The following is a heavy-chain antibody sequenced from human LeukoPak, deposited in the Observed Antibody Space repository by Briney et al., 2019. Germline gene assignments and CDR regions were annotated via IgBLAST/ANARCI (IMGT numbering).Heavy chain of an antibody. CDR2: ISYDGSNK. Sequence: PGGSLRLSCAASGFTFSSYAMHWVRQAPGKGLEWVAVISYDGSNKYYADSVKGRFTISRDNSKNTLYLQVNSLRAEDTAVYYCARDLDLRRDGYLFDYWGQGTLVTVSS. CDR1: GFTFSSYA. J-gene: IGHJ4*02. V-gene: IGHV3-30-3*01. CDR3: ARDLDLRRDGYLFDY. D-gene: IGHD5-24*01.